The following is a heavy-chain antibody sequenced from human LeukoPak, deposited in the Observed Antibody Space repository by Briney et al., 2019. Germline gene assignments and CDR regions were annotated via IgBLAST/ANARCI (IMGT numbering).Heavy chain of an antibody. CDR1: GGSFSGYY. V-gene: IGHV4-59*01. J-gene: IGHJ4*02. Sequence: KPSETLSLTCAVYGGSFSGYYRSWVRQPPGKGREWIGDIFYSGSTNYNPSLKRGVTMSVETSKKQFSLILRSVPAADTAVYYCARGGGDCSGTDCFETDNWGQGTLVTVSS. CDR2: IFYSGST. CDR3: ARGGGDCSGTDCFETDN. D-gene: IGHD2-21*02.